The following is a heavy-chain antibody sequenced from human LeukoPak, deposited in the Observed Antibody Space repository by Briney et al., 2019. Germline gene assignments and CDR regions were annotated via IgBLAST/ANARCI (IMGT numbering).Heavy chain of an antibody. CDR3: ARGAHYYGHPDAFDI. D-gene: IGHD3-10*01. CDR2: ISAYNGNT. J-gene: IGHJ3*02. Sequence: GASVKVSCKASGYTFTSYGISWVRQAPGQGLEWMGWISAYNGNTNYAQKLQGRVTITTDESTSTAYMELSSLRSEDTAVYYCARGAHYYGHPDAFDIWGQGTMVTVSS. V-gene: IGHV1-18*01. CDR1: GYTFTSYG.